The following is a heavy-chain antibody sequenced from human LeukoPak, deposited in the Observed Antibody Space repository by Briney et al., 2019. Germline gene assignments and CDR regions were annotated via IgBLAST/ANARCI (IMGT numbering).Heavy chain of an antibody. Sequence: GTSLRLSCAASGFTFRTHGMHWVRQAPGKGLEWVAVIWHDAIGKYYGDSVKGRFTIPRDNSKNTIYLQMGSLRAEDTAMYYCAREGLSEEPTTPPRSFDYWGQGKMVTVSS. J-gene: IGHJ4*02. D-gene: IGHD1-1*01. CDR2: IWHDAIGK. V-gene: IGHV3-33*01. CDR3: AREGLSEEPTTPPRSFDY. CDR1: GFTFRTHG.